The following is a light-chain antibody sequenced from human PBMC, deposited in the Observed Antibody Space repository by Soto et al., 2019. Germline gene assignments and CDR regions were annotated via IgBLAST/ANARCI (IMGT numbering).Light chain of an antibody. Sequence: EIVMTQYPATLYVSPGERATLSCRASQTVSNNLAWYQQKPGQAPRLLFYSSSTRATGVPARFSGSRSGTDLTLTISSLQSEDFAVYYCQQYNSWPLTFGGGTKVETK. J-gene: IGKJ4*01. CDR1: QTVSNN. CDR3: QQYNSWPLT. V-gene: IGKV3-15*01. CDR2: SSS.